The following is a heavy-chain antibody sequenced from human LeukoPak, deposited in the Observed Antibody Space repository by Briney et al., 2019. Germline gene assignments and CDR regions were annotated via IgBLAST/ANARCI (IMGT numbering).Heavy chain of an antibody. V-gene: IGHV1-18*01. J-gene: IGHJ6*02. CDR1: GYTFASFG. Sequence: EASVTVSCKASGYTFASFGIRWVRQAPGQGLEWMGWISAYNGNTNYAQNFQDRVTMTTDTSTSTAYMELRSLRSDDTAVYYCARGIVMVVGSFYYGMDFRGQGTTVTVS. CDR3: ARGIVMVVGSFYYGMDF. CDR2: ISAYNGNT. D-gene: IGHD2-15*01.